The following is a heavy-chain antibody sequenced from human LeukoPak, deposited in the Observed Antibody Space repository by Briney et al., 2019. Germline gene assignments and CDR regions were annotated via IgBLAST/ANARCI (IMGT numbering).Heavy chain of an antibody. D-gene: IGHD3-22*01. V-gene: IGHV3-48*03. J-gene: IGHJ4*02. CDR1: GFSFSSYA. CDR3: ARDSSGYYHFDY. CDR2: ISSSGSTI. Sequence: GGSLRLSCAASGFSFSSYAMNWVRQAPGKGLEWVSYISSSGSTIYYADSVKGRFTISRDNAKNSLYLQMNSLRAEDTAVYYCARDSSGYYHFDYWGQGTLVTVSS.